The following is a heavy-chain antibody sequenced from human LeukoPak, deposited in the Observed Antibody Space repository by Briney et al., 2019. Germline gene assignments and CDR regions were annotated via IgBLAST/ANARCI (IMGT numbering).Heavy chain of an antibody. D-gene: IGHD1-26*01. J-gene: IGHJ4*02. Sequence: GASVKVSCKASNYNFSDYTINWVRQAPGQGLEWMGWISPKNGDTNPAQRFQGRVTMTTETSTTTAYMDLRNLTSDDTAVYFCARGGTYYPCIDYWGQGTLVTVSS. CDR2: ISPKNGDT. V-gene: IGHV1-18*01. CDR3: ARGGTYYPCIDY. CDR1: NYNFSDYT.